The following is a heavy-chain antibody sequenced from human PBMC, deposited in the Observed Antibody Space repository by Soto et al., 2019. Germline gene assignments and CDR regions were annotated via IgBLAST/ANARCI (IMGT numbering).Heavy chain of an antibody. D-gene: IGHD3-22*01. V-gene: IGHV4-59*01. CDR1: GGSISSYY. Sequence: SETLSLTCTVSGGSISSYYWSWIRQPPGKGLEWIGYIYYSGSTNYNPSLKSRVTISVDTSKNQFSLKLSSVTAADTAVYYCARVKNYYDSSGYPYNWFDRSGQGTM. CDR2: IYYSGST. CDR3: ARVKNYYDSSGYPYNWFDR. J-gene: IGHJ5*02.